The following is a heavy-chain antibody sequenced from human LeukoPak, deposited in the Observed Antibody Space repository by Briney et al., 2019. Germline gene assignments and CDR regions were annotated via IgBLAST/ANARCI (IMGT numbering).Heavy chain of an antibody. CDR2: ISAYNGNT. CDR1: GYTFTSYG. D-gene: IGHD3-9*01. V-gene: IGHV1-18*01. J-gene: IGHJ4*02. Sequence: ASVKVSCKASGYTFTSYGISWVRQAPGQGLEWMGWISAYNGNTNYAQKLQGRVTMTTDTSTSTAYMELRSLRSDDTAVYYCARDYDILTGYPPFDYWGQGTLVTVSS. CDR3: ARDYDILTGYPPFDY.